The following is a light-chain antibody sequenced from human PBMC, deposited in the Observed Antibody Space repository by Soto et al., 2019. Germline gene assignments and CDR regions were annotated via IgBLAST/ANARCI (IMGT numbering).Light chain of an antibody. V-gene: IGKV3-20*01. J-gene: IGKJ4*01. CDR2: GAS. CDR1: QSVSSSY. CDR3: QHYGSLVLT. Sequence: EIVLTQSPGTLSLSPGERATLSCRASQSVSSSYFAWYQQKPGQAPRLLIYGASSRATGITDRFSGSGSGTDFTLTISRLEPEDFAVYYCQHYGSLVLTFGGGTKVEIK.